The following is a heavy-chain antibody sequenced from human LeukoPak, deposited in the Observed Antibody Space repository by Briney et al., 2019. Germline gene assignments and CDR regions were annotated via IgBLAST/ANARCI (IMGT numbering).Heavy chain of an antibody. D-gene: IGHD6-19*01. J-gene: IGHJ4*02. CDR1: GGSFXGYY. V-gene: IGHV4-34*01. CDR3: ARASSSGRRRFDY. Sequence: TXSXTCXVXGGSFXGYYWSWIRQPPGKGLEWIGEINHSGSTNYNPSLKSRVTISVDTSKNQFSLKLSSVTAADTAVYYCARASSSGRRRFDYWGQGTLVTVSS. CDR2: INHSGST.